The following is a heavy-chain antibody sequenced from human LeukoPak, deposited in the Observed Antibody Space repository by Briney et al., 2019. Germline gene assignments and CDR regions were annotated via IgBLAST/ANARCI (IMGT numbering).Heavy chain of an antibody. D-gene: IGHD3-3*01. CDR1: GFTFSSYE. CDR2: ISSGGSTL. Sequence: PGGSLRLSCAASGFTFSSYEMNWVRQAPGKGLEWVSYISSGGSTLYYAHSVKGRFTISRDNAKTTRYLQMNSLRAEDTAVYYCARDYDFWSGYYSNWFDPWGQGALVTVSS. V-gene: IGHV3-48*03. J-gene: IGHJ5*02. CDR3: ARDYDFWSGYYSNWFDP.